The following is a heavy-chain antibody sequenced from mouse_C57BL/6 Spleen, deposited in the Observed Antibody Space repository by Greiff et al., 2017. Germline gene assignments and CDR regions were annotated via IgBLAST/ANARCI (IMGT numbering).Heavy chain of an antibody. CDR2: IDPETGGT. CDR3: TGEDYGNYVGFAD. D-gene: IGHD2-1*01. Sequence: VQLQQSGAELVRPGASVTLSCKASGYTFTDYEMHWVKQTPVHGLEWIGAIDPETGGTAYNQKFKGKAILTADKSSSTAYMELRSLTSEDSAVYYCTGEDYGNYVGFADWGKGTLVTVSA. CDR1: GYTFTDYE. J-gene: IGHJ3*01. V-gene: IGHV1-15*01.